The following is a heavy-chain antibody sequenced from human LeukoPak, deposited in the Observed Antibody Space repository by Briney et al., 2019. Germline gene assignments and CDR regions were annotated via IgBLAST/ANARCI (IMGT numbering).Heavy chain of an antibody. CDR2: ISGSGGST. J-gene: IGHJ4*02. V-gene: IGHV3-23*01. CDR1: GFTFSSYA. D-gene: IGHD2-15*01. Sequence: PGGSLRLSCAASGFTFSSYAMSWVRQAPGKGLEWVSAISGSGGSTYYADSAKGRFTISRDNSKNTLYLQMNSLRAEDTAVYYCAKDWVQLLPLYYFDYWGRGTLVTVSS. CDR3: AKDWVQLLPLYYFDY.